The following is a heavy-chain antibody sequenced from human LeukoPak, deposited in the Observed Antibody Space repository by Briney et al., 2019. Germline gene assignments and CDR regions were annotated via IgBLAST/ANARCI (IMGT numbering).Heavy chain of an antibody. D-gene: IGHD2-8*01. J-gene: IGHJ4*02. CDR3: ARVQMLGGFDY. CDR1: GFTFSDYY. CDR2: ISSSSSYT. V-gene: IGHV3-11*06. Sequence: GGSLRLSCAASGFTFSDYYMSWIRQAPGKGLEWVSYISSSSSYTNYADSVKGRFTISRDNAKNSLYLQMNSLRAEDTAVYYCARVQMLGGFDYWGQGTLVTVSS.